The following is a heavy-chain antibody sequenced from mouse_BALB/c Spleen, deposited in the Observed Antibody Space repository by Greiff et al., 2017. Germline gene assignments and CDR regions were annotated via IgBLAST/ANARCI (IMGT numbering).Heavy chain of an antibody. Sequence: VQGVESGPGLVQPSQSLSITCTVSGFSLTSYGVHWVRQPPGKGLEWLGVIWAGGSTNYNSALMSRLSISKDNSKSQVFLKMNSLQTDDTAMYYCARDLVTTRGDYYAMDYWGQGTSVTVSS. CDR2: IWAGGST. J-gene: IGHJ4*01. CDR3: ARDLVTTRGDYYAMDY. V-gene: IGHV2-9*02. D-gene: IGHD2-2*01. CDR1: GFSLTSYG.